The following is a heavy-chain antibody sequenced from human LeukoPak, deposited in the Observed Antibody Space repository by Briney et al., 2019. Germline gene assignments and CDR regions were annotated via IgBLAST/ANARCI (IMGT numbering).Heavy chain of an antibody. CDR2: IGSSGNSK. CDR1: GFTFSSYE. V-gene: IGHV3-48*03. D-gene: IGHD4/OR15-4a*01. Sequence: GGSLRLSCTASGFTFSSYEMNWVRQAPGKGLEWVSYIGSSGNSKFYADSVKGRFTISRDNAKNSLYLQISSLRADDTAVYYCARNEYGDYWGQGTQVTASS. CDR3: ARNEYGDY. J-gene: IGHJ4*02.